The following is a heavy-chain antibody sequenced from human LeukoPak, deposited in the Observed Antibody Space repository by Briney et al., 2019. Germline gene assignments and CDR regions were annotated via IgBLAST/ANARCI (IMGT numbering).Heavy chain of an antibody. D-gene: IGHD6-13*01. CDR2: ISYDGSNK. Sequence: GGSLRLSCAASGFTFSSYAMHWVRQAPGKGLEWVAAISYDGSNKYSADSVKGRFTISRDNSKNTLFLQMNSLRPDDTAIYYCARDSIRQQLYYFDSWGQGTLVTVSS. J-gene: IGHJ4*02. CDR1: GFTFSSYA. CDR3: ARDSIRQQLYYFDS. V-gene: IGHV3-30*04.